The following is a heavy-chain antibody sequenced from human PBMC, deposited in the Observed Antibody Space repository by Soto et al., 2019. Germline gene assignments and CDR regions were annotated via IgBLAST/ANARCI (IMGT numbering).Heavy chain of an antibody. J-gene: IGHJ4*02. CDR1: GYSLTRYW. D-gene: IGHD5-18*01. V-gene: IGHV5-51*01. CDR3: ARQGYPDY. CDR2: IYPGHSDT. Sequence: GECLAISCAGTGYSLTRYWRGWVRQMPGKGPEWMGVIYPGHSDTRYSPSFQGQVTISADKSISTAYLQWSSLKASDTAMYYCARQGYPDYWGQGTLVNGSA.